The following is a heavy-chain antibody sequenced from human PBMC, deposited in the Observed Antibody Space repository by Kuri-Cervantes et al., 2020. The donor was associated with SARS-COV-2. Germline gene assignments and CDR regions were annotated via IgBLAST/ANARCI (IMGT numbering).Heavy chain of an antibody. CDR2: IKQDGSEK. Sequence: GESLKISCEASGLTFSSSWMSWVRQAPGKGLEWVANIKQDGSEKYYVDSVKGRFTISRDNAKNSLYLQMNSLRAEDTAVYYCARLTTVTPPSSYWYFDLWGRGTLVTVSS. J-gene: IGHJ2*01. D-gene: IGHD4-17*01. CDR3: ARLTTVTPPSSYWYFDL. CDR1: GLTFSSSW. V-gene: IGHV3-7*01.